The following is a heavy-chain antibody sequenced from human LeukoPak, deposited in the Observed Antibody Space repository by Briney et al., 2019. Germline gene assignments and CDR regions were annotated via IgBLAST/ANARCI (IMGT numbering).Heavy chain of an antibody. CDR2: IYYTGNT. CDR1: GGSISNSF. Sequence: PSETLSLTCTVSGGSISNSFWSWIRQPPGKGLEWIAYIYYTGNTKYNPSLKSRVTISVDTSKNQFSLRLSSVTAEDTAVYYCARATTGTTNWFDPWGQGTLVTVSS. CDR3: ARATTGTTNWFDP. D-gene: IGHD1-1*01. J-gene: IGHJ5*02. V-gene: IGHV4-59*01.